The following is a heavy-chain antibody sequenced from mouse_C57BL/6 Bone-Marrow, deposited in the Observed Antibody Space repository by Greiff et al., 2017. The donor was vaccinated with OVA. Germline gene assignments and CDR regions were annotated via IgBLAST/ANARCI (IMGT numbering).Heavy chain of an antibody. V-gene: IGHV1-55*01. Sequence: QVQLQQPGAELAKPGASVKMSCKASGYTFTSYWITWVKQRPGQGLEWIGDIYPGSGSTNYNEKFKSKATLTVDTSSSTAYMQLSSLTSEDSAVYYCARSYYYGSSLWYFDVWGTGTTVTVSS. J-gene: IGHJ1*03. CDR3: ARSYYYGSSLWYFDV. CDR1: GYTFTSYW. CDR2: IYPGSGST. D-gene: IGHD1-1*01.